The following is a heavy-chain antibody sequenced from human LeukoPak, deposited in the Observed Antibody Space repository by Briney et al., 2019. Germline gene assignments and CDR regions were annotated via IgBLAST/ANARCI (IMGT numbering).Heavy chain of an antibody. D-gene: IGHD1-1*01. Sequence: GGSLRLSCAASGFSFGSYWMSWVRQAPGKGLEWVANIKQDGSEKYYVDSVKGRFTISRDNAKNSLYLETNSLRVEDTAVYYCVSTATFDYWGQGTLVTVSS. V-gene: IGHV3-7*02. CDR1: GFSFGSYW. CDR2: IKQDGSEK. J-gene: IGHJ4*02. CDR3: VSTATFDY.